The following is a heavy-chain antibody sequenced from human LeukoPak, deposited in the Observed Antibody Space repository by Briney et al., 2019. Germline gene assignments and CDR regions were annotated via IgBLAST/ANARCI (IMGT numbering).Heavy chain of an antibody. CDR3: ARHVNYPPYLDY. V-gene: IGHV4-59*08. CDR1: GGSISSYY. CDR2: IYYSGST. D-gene: IGHD5-24*01. Sequence: PSETLSLTCTVSGGSISSYYWSWIRQPPGKGLEWIGYIYYSGSTNYNPSLKSRVTISVDTSKNQFSLKLSSVTAADTAVYYRARHVNYPPYLDYWGQGTLVTVSS. J-gene: IGHJ4*02.